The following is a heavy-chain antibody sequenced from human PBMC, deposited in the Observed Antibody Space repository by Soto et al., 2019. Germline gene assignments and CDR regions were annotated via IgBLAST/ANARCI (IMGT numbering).Heavy chain of an antibody. CDR2: IYYPGST. CDR3: ARSLGTVYDSFPDY. D-gene: IGHD3-22*01. Sequence: PSETLSLTCTVSGGSVSSGTYYWSWIRQPPGKGLEWIGYIYYPGSTNYNPSLKSRVTISIDTSKNQFSLKLSSVTAADTAVFYCARSLGTVYDSFPDYWGQGTLVTVSS. CDR1: GGSVSSGTYY. J-gene: IGHJ4*01. V-gene: IGHV4-61*01.